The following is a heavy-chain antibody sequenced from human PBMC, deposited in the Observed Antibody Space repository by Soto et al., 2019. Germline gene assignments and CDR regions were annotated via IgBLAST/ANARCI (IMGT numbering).Heavy chain of an antibody. CDR2: IDTSGTGT. CDR3: ARDVSRSGATG. V-gene: IGHV3-74*01. Sequence: EVQLVESGGGLVQPGGSLKLSCTASGFTFANSWMHWVRQAPGKGLMWVSRIDTSGTGTTYADSVRGRFTISRDNAKNTLYLQTTTQSAADTAVYYCARDVSRSGATGGGQGTLVTVSS. CDR1: GFTFANSW. J-gene: IGHJ1*01. D-gene: IGHD2-8*02.